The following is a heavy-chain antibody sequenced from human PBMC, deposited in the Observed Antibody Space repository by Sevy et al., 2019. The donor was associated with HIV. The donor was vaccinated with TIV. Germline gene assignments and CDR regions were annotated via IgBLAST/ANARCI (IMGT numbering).Heavy chain of an antibody. CDR1: GYIFTTYR. CDR3: ARAYCSGGRCYSLAY. V-gene: IGHV1-18*01. Sequence: ASVKVSCKASGYIFTTYRISWVRQAPGQGLEWLGWISPHNGDTNYVQKFQGRVTMITDTSTSTAFMELRSLRVDDTAVYYCARAYCSGGRCYSLAYWGQGTLVTVSS. CDR2: ISPHNGDT. J-gene: IGHJ4*02. D-gene: IGHD2-15*01.